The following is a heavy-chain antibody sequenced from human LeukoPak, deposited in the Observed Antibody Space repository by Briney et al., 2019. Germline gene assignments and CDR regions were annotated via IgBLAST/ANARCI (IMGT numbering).Heavy chain of an antibody. V-gene: IGHV3-30*02. D-gene: IGHD2-2*01. CDR2: IRYDGSNK. Sequence: GGSLRLSCTASGFTFSSYGMHWVRQAPGKGLEWVAFIRYDGSNKYYADSVKARFTISRDNSKNTLYLQMNSLRAEDTAVYYCAKRAVVPAAIDYWGQGTLVTVSS. J-gene: IGHJ4*02. CDR1: GFTFSSYG. CDR3: AKRAVVPAAIDY.